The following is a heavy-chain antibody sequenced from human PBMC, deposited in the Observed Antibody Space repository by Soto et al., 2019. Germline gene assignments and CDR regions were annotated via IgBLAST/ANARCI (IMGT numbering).Heavy chain of an antibody. CDR2: IIPIFGTA. CDR1: GGTFSSYA. V-gene: IGHV1-69*13. Sequence: ASVKVSCKASGGTFSSYAISWVRQAPGQGLEWMGGIIPIFGTANYAQKFQGRVTITADESTSTAYKELSSLRSEDTAVYYCASGGDYPNLNGFDYWGQGTLVTSPQ. D-gene: IGHD4-17*01. CDR3: ASGGDYPNLNGFDY. J-gene: IGHJ4*02.